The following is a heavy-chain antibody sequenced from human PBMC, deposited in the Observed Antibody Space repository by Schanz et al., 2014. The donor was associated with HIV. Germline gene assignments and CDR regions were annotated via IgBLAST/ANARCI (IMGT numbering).Heavy chain of an antibody. CDR3: ARDSGPGSY. Sequence: QVQLVESGGGVVQPGRSLILSCAASRFSFRGYGMHWVRQTPGKGLEWVAVIWYDGSNKYYADSVKGRFTISRDNSKNTLYLQMNSLRAEDTAVYYCARDSGPGSYWGQGTLVTVSS. CDR1: RFSFRGYG. V-gene: IGHV3-33*08. D-gene: IGHD3-10*01. J-gene: IGHJ4*02. CDR2: IWYDGSNK.